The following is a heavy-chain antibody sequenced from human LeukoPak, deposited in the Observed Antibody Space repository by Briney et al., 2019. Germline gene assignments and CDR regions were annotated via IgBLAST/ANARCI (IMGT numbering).Heavy chain of an antibody. V-gene: IGHV1-18*01. D-gene: IGHD3-9*01. CDR3: ARDVYYDILTGDYYYYMDV. J-gene: IGHJ6*03. CDR2: ISAYNGNT. Sequence: ASVKVSCKASGYTFTSYGISWVRQAPGQGLEWMGWISAYNGNTNYAQKLQGRVTMTTDTSTSTAYMELRRLRSDDTAVYYCARDVYYDILTGDYYYYMDVWGRGTTVTVSS. CDR1: GYTFTSYG.